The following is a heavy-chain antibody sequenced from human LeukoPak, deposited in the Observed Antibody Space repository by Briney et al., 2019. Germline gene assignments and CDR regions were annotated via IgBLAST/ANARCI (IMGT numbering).Heavy chain of an antibody. CDR2: ISGYNGNA. D-gene: IGHD3-10*01. Sequence: ASVKVSCKASGYTFTSYGISWVRQAPGQGLEWMGWISGYNGNANDARKVQGRVSMTTDTSTSTAYMELRSLRSDDTAVSYCARAPYTVWFGQSFSYYGMDVWGKGTTVTVSS. J-gene: IGHJ6*04. CDR1: GYTFTSYG. V-gene: IGHV1-18*04. CDR3: ARAPYTVWFGQSFSYYGMDV.